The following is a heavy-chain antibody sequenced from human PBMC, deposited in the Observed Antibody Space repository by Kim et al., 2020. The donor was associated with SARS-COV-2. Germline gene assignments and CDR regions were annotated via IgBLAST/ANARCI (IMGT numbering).Heavy chain of an antibody. CDR3: AKDIYLGEEEYSSSQFDY. CDR1: GFTFGDYA. V-gene: IGHV3-9*01. D-gene: IGHD6-6*01. J-gene: IGHJ4*02. CDR2: ISWNSGSI. Sequence: GGSLRLSCAASGFTFGDYAMHWVRQAPGKGLEWVSGISWNSGSIGYADSVKGRFTISRDNAKNSLYLQMNSLRAEDTALYYCAKDIYLGEEEYSSSQFDYWGQGTLVTVSS.